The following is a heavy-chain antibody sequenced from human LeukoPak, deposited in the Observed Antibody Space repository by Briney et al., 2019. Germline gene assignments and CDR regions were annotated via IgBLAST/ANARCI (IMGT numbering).Heavy chain of an antibody. Sequence: ASVKVSXKASGYTFTSYYMHWVRQAPGQGLEWMGIINPSGGSTSYAQKFQGRVTMTRDTSTSTVYMELSSLRSEDTAVYYCARDDLVGAFDYWGQGTLVTVPS. CDR3: ARDDLVGAFDY. CDR1: GYTFTSYY. CDR2: INPSGGST. V-gene: IGHV1-46*03. D-gene: IGHD1-26*01. J-gene: IGHJ4*02.